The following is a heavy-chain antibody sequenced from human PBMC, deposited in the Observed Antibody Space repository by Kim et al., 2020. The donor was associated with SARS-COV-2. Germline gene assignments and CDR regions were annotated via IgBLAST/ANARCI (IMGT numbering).Heavy chain of an antibody. Sequence: YAVSVKTLITINPDTAKNRFSLQLNSVTPEDTAVYYCARNSGYDLDFDYWGQGTLVIVSS. D-gene: IGHD5-12*01. V-gene: IGHV6-1*01. CDR3: ARNSGYDLDFDY. J-gene: IGHJ4*02.